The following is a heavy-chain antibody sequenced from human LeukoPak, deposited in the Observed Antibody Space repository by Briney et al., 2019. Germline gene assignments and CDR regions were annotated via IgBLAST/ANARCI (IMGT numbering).Heavy chain of an antibody. J-gene: IGHJ6*03. CDR3: ARHRGKWGEQGDYYDFWSGYYQKQENYYYMDV. CDR2: IYPGDSET. D-gene: IGHD3-3*01. Sequence: GESLKISCRGSGYNFGKNWIVWVRQMSGKGLESMGFIYPGDSETTYSPSFQGQVTISADKSISTAYLQWSSLKASDTAMYYCARHRGKWGEQGDYYDFWSGYYQKQENYYYMDVWGKGTTVTVSS. CDR1: GYNFGKNW. V-gene: IGHV5-51*01.